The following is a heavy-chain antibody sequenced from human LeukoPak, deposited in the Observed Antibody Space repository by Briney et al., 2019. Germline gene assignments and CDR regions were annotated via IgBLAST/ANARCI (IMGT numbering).Heavy chain of an antibody. Sequence: SETLTLICTVSGGSFSSYYWSWIRQPPGKGLEWIGYIYYSGSTNYNPSLKSRVTISVDTSKNQFSLKLSSVTAADTAVYYCAREVYNWNDSDYLDVWGQGTLVTVSS. V-gene: IGHV4-59*01. CDR2: IYYSGST. CDR1: GGSFSSYY. CDR3: AREVYNWNDSDYLDV. D-gene: IGHD1-1*01. J-gene: IGHJ4*02.